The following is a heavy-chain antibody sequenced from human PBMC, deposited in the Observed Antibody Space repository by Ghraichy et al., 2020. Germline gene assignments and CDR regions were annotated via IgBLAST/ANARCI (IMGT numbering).Heavy chain of an antibody. J-gene: IGHJ6*02. D-gene: IGHD6-13*01. CDR2: ISSSGSTI. V-gene: IGHV3-48*03. Sequence: GESLNISCAASGFTFNSYEMNWVRQAPGKGLEWVSYISSSGSTIYYADSVKGRFTISRDNVKNSLYLQMNSLRAEDTAVYYCARGHIAASGTRGGDVWGQGTTVTVSS. CDR1: GFTFNSYE. CDR3: ARGHIAASGTRGGDV.